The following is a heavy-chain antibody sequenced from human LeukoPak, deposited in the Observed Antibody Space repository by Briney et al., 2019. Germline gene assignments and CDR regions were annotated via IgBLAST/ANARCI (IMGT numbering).Heavy chain of an antibody. J-gene: IGHJ4*02. CDR3: ARMGYSSGWYYFDY. D-gene: IGHD6-19*01. CDR2: IDWDDDK. V-gene: IGHV2-70*04. Sequence: SGPALVKPTQTLTMTRTFSGFSLSTSGMRVSWIRQPPGKALEWLARIDWDDDKFYSTSLKTRLTISKDTSKNQVVLTMTNMDPVDTATYYCARMGYSSGWYYFDYRGQGTLVTVSS. CDR1: GFSLSTSGMR.